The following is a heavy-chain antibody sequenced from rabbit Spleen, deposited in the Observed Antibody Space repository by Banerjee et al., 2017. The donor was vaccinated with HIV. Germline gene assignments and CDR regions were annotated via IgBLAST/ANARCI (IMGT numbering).Heavy chain of an antibody. CDR1: GVSFSSSYY. V-gene: IGHV1S45*01. CDR2: IDTGSSGFT. D-gene: IGHD8-1*01. J-gene: IGHJ6*02. Sequence: QEQLEESGGGLVKPEGSLTLTCKASGVSFSSSYYMCWVRQAPGKGLEWIACIDTGSSGFTYFSSWAKGRFTISNTSSTTVTLQMTSLTAADTATYFCARDAGTSFSSYGMDPWGPGTLVTVS. CDR3: ARDAGTSFSSYGMDP.